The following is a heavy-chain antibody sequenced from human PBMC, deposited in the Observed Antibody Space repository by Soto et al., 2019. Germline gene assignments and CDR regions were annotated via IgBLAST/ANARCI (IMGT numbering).Heavy chain of an antibody. D-gene: IGHD4-17*01. CDR1: GGSISSGGYY. V-gene: IGHV4-31*03. CDR2: IYYSGST. Sequence: SETLSLTCTVSGGSISSGGYYWSWIRQHPGKGLEWIGYIYYSGSTYYNPSLKSRVTISVDTSKNQFSLKLSSVTAADTAVYYCARPDDYGDYYMDVWGKGTTVTVSS. CDR3: ARPDDYGDYYMDV. J-gene: IGHJ6*03.